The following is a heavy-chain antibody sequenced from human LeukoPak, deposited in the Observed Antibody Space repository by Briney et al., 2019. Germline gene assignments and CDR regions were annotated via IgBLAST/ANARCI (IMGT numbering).Heavy chain of an antibody. Sequence: SETLSLTCAVYGGSFSGYYWSWIRQPPGKGLEWIGEINHSGSTNYNPSLKSRVTISVDTSKNQFSLKLSSVTAADTAVYYCASLATPGDYWGQGTLVTVSS. V-gene: IGHV4-34*01. J-gene: IGHJ4*02. CDR2: INHSGST. CDR1: GGSFSGYY. D-gene: IGHD1-26*01. CDR3: ASLATPGDY.